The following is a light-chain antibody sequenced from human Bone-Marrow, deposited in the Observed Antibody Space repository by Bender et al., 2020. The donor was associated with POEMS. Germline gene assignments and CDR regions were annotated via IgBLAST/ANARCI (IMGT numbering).Light chain of an antibody. CDR2: EDN. J-gene: IGLJ3*02. CDR3: QSYDSSSFWV. Sequence: NFMLTQPQSVSESPGKTVTISCTGSSGSIDNNYVQWYQQRPGSAPTTVIYEDNQRASGVPDRFSGSTDSSSNSASLTISGLKTEDEADNYCQSYDSSSFWVFGGGTKLTVL. V-gene: IGLV6-57*02. CDR1: SGSIDNNY.